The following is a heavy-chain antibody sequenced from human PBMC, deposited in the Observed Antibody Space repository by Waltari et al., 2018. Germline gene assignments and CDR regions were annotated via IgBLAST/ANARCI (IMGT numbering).Heavy chain of an antibody. CDR3: GRIAFGDEGGYFQH. J-gene: IGHJ1*01. CDR1: GGSISTNYN. V-gene: IGHV4-39*01. CDR2: MQYRGST. D-gene: IGHD4-17*01. Sequence: QLQLQESGPGLVKPSETLSLTCTVSGGSISTNYNGGWIRQPPGKGLEWMGNMQYRGSTFYNPSLASRVTIFLDTGKNQFSLRLSSVGAADTAVYFCGRIAFGDEGGYFQHWGQGTLVTVSS.